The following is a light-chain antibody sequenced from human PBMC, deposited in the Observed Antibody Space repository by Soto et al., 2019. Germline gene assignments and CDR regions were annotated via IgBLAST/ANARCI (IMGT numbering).Light chain of an antibody. CDR1: QNVLSN. V-gene: IGKV3-11*01. J-gene: IGKJ5*01. Sequence: VLKQSLATLSVSQGERATLSCRASQNVLSNLAWYQQKPGQAPRLLIYDASNRATGIPDRFSGSGSGTDFTLTISSLEPEDFAVYYCQVRGNWPLTFGQRTRPEI. CDR3: QVRGNWPLT. CDR2: DAS.